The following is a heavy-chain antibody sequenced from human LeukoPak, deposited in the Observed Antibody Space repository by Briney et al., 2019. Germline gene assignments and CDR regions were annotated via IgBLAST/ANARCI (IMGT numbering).Heavy chain of an antibody. CDR3: AKDASARVIDY. CDR1: GFTFSSYG. CDR2: ISYDGSNK. J-gene: IGHJ4*02. D-gene: IGHD2-2*01. V-gene: IGHV3-30*18. Sequence: GGSLRLSCAASGFTFSSYGMHWVRQAPGKGLEWVAVISYDGSNKYYEDSVKGRFTISRDNSKNTLYLQMNSLRAEDTAVYYCAKDASARVIDYWGQGTLVTVSS.